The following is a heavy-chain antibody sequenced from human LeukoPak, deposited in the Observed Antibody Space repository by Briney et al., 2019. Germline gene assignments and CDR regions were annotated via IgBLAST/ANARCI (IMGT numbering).Heavy chain of an antibody. CDR2: INHSRGT. J-gene: IGHJ5*02. CDR1: GESFSGHY. CDR3: ARPRYGSGCLDA. V-gene: IGHV4-34*01. Sequence: SETLSLTCAVYGESFSGHYWTWIRQPPGKGLEWMGEINHSRGTTSNPSINNRVTISADTSNTQISLKLLSVTAADTAVYYCARPRYGSGCLDAWGQGTLVTVSS. D-gene: IGHD3-10*01.